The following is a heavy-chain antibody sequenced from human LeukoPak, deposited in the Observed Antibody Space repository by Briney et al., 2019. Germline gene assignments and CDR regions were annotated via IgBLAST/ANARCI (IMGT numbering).Heavy chain of an antibody. D-gene: IGHD6-19*01. Sequence: PSETLSLTCTVSGGSISSGGYYWSWIRQHPGKGLEWIGYIYYSGSTYYNPSLKSRVTISVDTSKNQFSLKLSSVTAADTAVYYCASRREQWLGFDYWGQGTLVTVSS. CDR3: ASRREQWLGFDY. CDR1: GGSISSGGYY. J-gene: IGHJ4*02. CDR2: IYYSGST. V-gene: IGHV4-31*03.